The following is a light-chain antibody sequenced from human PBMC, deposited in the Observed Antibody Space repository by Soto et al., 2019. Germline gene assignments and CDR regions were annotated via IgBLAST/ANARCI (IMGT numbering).Light chain of an antibody. Sequence: DIVMTQSPDSLAVSLGERATINCKSSQSVLYSSNNKNYLAWYQQKPGQPPKLLIYWASTRESGVPDRFSGSGSGTDFTLTISSLQAEDVAVYYCQQYYSTSMYTFGQGPKLEIK. CDR1: QSVLYSSNNKNY. V-gene: IGKV4-1*01. CDR3: QQYYSTSMYT. J-gene: IGKJ2*01. CDR2: WAS.